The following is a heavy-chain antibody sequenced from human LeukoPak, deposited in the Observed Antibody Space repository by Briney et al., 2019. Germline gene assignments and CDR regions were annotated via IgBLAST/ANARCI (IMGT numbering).Heavy chain of an antibody. V-gene: IGHV3-23*01. J-gene: IGHJ4*02. D-gene: IGHD2-2*01. CDR2: ISERGTST. Sequence: GGSLRLSCVVSGISLSNYAMTWVRQAPGKGLEWVSYISERGTSTTYADSVKGRFTISRDNSKNTLYLQMNSLRAEDTAVYYCAKLPGYCSSTSCYFDYWGQGTLVTVSS. CDR1: GISLSNYA. CDR3: AKLPGYCSSTSCYFDY.